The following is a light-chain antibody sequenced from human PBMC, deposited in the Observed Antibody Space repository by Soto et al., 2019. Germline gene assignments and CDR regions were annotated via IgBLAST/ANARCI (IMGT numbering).Light chain of an antibody. V-gene: IGKV3-20*01. CDR1: QSVSSD. CDR3: QQYGSSPLT. Sequence: EIVMTQSPDTLSVSPGERATLSCRASQSVSSDLAWYQQKPGQAPRLLIYAASTGATGIPARFSGSGSGTDFTLTISRLEPEDFAVYYCQQYGSSPLTFGGGTKVDIK. CDR2: AAS. J-gene: IGKJ4*01.